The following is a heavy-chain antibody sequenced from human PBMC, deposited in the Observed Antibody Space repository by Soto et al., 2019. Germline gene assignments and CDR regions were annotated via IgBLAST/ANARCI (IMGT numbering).Heavy chain of an antibody. J-gene: IGHJ6*02. CDR2: ISGSGGST. V-gene: IGHV3-23*01. CDR1: GFTFSSYA. Sequence: PGGSLRLSCAASGFTFSSYAMSWVRQAPGKGLEWVSAISGSGGSTYYADSVKGRFTISRDNSKNTLYLQMNSLRAEDTAVYYCAKENRFYGGTVYYGMDVWGQGTMVTVSS. D-gene: IGHD4-17*01. CDR3: AKENRFYGGTVYYGMDV.